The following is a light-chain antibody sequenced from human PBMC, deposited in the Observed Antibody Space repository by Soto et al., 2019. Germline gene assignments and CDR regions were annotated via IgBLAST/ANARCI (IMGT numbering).Light chain of an antibody. Sequence: DIQMTQSPSTLSASVGGRVTITCRASQSIDRWLAWYQQKPGKAPNLLVYKASSLESGVPSRFSGSGFGTEFTLTITSLQPDDFATYYCQQYSSFPYSFGQGTRLEIK. CDR3: QQYSSFPYS. J-gene: IGKJ2*03. V-gene: IGKV1-5*03. CDR2: KAS. CDR1: QSIDRW.